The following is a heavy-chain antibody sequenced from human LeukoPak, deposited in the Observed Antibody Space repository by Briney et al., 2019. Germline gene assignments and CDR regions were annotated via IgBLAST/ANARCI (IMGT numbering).Heavy chain of an antibody. J-gene: IGHJ5*02. CDR2: IRYDGSNK. V-gene: IGHV3-30*02. CDR3: AKVDRGIPSIAARRVPYNWFDP. D-gene: IGHD6-6*01. CDR1: GFTFSSYG. Sequence: GGSLRLSCAASGFTFSSYGMHWVRQAPGKGLEWVAFIRYDGSNKYYADSVKGRFTISRDNSKNTLYLQMNSLRAEDTAVYYCAKVDRGIPSIAARRVPYNWFDPWGQGTLVTVSS.